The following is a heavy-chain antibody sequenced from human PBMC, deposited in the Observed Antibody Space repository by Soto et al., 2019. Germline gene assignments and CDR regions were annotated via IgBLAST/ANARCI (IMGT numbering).Heavy chain of an antibody. CDR3: ARSSGYCSSTSCHYYGMDV. Sequence: SGPTLVNPTQTLTLTCTFSGFSLSTSGMCVSWIRQPPGKALEWLALIDWDDDKYYSTSLKTRLTISKGTSKNQVVLTMTNMDPVDTATYYCARSSGYCSSTSCHYYGMDVWGQGTTVTVSS. D-gene: IGHD2-2*01. CDR2: IDWDDDK. J-gene: IGHJ6*02. CDR1: GFSLSTSGMC. V-gene: IGHV2-70*01.